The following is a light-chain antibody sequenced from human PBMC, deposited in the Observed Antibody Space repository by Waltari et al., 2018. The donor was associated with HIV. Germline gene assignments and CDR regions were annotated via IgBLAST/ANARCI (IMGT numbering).Light chain of an antibody. Sequence: GQSITISCTGTSSDVGGYNYVSWYQQHPGKAPKFMIYEVTNRPSGISHRFSGSKSGNTASLTISGLQAEDEADYYCSSYTSSNTLVFGTGTKVTVL. V-gene: IGLV2-14*01. CDR1: SSDVGGYNY. CDR2: EVT. J-gene: IGLJ1*01. CDR3: SSYTSSNTLV.